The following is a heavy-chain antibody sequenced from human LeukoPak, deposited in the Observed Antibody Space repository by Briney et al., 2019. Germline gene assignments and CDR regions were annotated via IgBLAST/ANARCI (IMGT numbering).Heavy chain of an antibody. V-gene: IGHV1-18*01. CDR1: GYTLTNYH. CDR2: ISPHNGNT. D-gene: IGHD3-10*01. J-gene: IGHJ6*02. CDR3: ARGTIFGESIQFHYGMDV. Sequence: GASVKVSCKASGYTLTNYHLNWVRQAPGQGLEWMGWISPHNGNTNYAQKLQGGVTMTTDTSTGTVYMDLRSLRSDDTAVYYCARGTIFGESIQFHYGMDVWGQGTTVTVSS.